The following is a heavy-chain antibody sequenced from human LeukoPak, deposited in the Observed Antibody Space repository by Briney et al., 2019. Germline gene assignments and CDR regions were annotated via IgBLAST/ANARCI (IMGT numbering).Heavy chain of an antibody. D-gene: IGHD6-19*01. CDR2: IYHNGDV. CDR1: GGSISTDNW. Sequence: PSETLSLTCAVSGGSISTDNWWHWIRQSPGKGLEWIAEIYHNGDVHYNPSLKSRVTMSVDTSKNQFSLKVNSVTAADTATYFRAREVAAGSYRGFDYWGQGTLVTVSS. J-gene: IGHJ4*01. CDR3: AREVAAGSYRGFDY. V-gene: IGHV4-4*02.